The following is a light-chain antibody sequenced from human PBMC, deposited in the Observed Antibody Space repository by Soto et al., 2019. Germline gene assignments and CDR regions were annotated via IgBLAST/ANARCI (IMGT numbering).Light chain of an antibody. J-gene: IGLJ1*01. V-gene: IGLV2-11*01. CDR1: RSDIGIYDY. Sequence: QSALTQPRSVSGSPGQSVTISCTGTRSDIGIYDYVSWYQHHPNTAPKLIIYDVGERPSGVPDRFSGSKSGNTASPLISGLQAEDEADYFCCSYAGTYSYVFGSGTKLTVL. CDR2: DVG. CDR3: CSYAGTYSYV.